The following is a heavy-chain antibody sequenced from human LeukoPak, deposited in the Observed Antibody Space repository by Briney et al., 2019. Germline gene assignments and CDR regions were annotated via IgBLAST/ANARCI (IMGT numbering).Heavy chain of an antibody. CDR1: GFTFSSYW. J-gene: IGHJ6*03. CDR3: RTYYYYYYMDV. CDR2: INSDGSST. Sequence: GGSLRLSCAASGFTFSSYWMHWVRQAPGKGLVWVSRINSDGSSTSYADSVKGRFTISRDNAKNTLYLQMNSLRAEDTAVYYCRTYYYYYYMDVWGKGTTVTVS. V-gene: IGHV3-74*01.